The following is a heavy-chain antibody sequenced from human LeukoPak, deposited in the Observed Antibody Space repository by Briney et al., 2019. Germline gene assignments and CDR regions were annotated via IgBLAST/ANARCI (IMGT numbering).Heavy chain of an antibody. D-gene: IGHD2-2*01. CDR2: IGGSNGDI. V-gene: IGHV3-11*03. CDR3: ARYARELDY. CDR1: GFAFSDCY. J-gene: IGHJ4*02. Sequence: GGSLRLSCAASGFAFSDCYMTWIRQAPGKGLEYISYIGGSNGDITYADSVRGRFTVSRDNAKNSLYLQMISLRVEDTAVYYCARYARELDYWGQGSLVTVSS.